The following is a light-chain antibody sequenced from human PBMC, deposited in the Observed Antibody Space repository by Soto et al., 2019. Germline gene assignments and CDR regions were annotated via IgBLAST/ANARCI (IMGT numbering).Light chain of an antibody. Sequence: DIQMTQSPSSLSASVGDRVTITCQASQDTRKYLNWYQQKAGRAPKLLIYGASNLETGVPSRFSGSGYGTDFTFTISSLQPEDIATYYCQHYDNLPPFTFGPGTKVAIK. CDR2: GAS. V-gene: IGKV1-33*01. J-gene: IGKJ3*01. CDR3: QHYDNLPPFT. CDR1: QDTRKY.